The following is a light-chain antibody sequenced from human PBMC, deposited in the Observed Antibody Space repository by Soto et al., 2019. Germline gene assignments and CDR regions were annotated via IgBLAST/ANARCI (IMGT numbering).Light chain of an antibody. CDR2: GAS. Sequence: IVLTHSPGTLSLSPGERATLSCRASQSVSNNYLAWYQQKPGQAPRLLIYGASNRATGIPDRFSGSGSGTDFTLTISRLEPEDFATYYCQQSYSTPQTFGQGTKVDIK. J-gene: IGKJ1*01. CDR3: QQSYSTPQT. CDR1: QSVSNNY. V-gene: IGKV3-20*01.